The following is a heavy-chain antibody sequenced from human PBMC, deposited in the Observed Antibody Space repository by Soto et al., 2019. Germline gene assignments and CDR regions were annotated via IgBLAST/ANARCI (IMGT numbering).Heavy chain of an antibody. V-gene: IGHV1-18*01. CDR3: ARAVSSSWYKSVSMAV. D-gene: IGHD6-13*01. Sequence: QVQLVQSGAEVKKPGASVKVSCKASGYTFTSYGISWVRQAPGQGLEWMGWISAYNGNTNYAQKLQGRVTMTTDTPTSTAYMELRSLRSDDTAVYYCARAVSSSWYKSVSMAVWGHGATVTVSS. J-gene: IGHJ6*02. CDR2: ISAYNGNT. CDR1: GYTFTSYG.